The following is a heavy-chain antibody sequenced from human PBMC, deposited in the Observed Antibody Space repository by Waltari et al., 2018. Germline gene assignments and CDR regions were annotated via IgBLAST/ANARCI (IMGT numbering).Heavy chain of an antibody. CDR1: GFIFSSYD. Sequence: EVQLVESGGALVQPGGSLRLSCAASGFIFSSYDMHWVRQTTGKGWEWVSGIGTVGDTYYPDSVKGRFTISRENAKNSLYLQMNNLRAGDTAVYYCARAKPSGYKYWYYYDMDVWGRGTTVTVSS. CDR3: ARAKPSGYKYWYYYDMDV. D-gene: IGHD3-3*01. CDR2: IGTVGDT. J-gene: IGHJ6*02. V-gene: IGHV3-13*01.